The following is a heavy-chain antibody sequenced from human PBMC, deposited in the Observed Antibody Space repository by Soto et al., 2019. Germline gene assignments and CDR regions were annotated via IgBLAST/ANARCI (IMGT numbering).Heavy chain of an antibody. CDR1: GYTFTSYA. CDR3: ARVGGCSSTSCPENYYYYYGMDV. Sequence: ASVKVSCKASGYTFTSYAMHWVRQAPGQRLEWMGWINAGNGNTKYSQKFQGRVTITRDTSASTAYMELSSLRSEDTAVYYCARVGGCSSTSCPENYYYYYGMDVWGQGTTVTVSS. J-gene: IGHJ6*02. D-gene: IGHD2-2*01. CDR2: INAGNGNT. V-gene: IGHV1-3*01.